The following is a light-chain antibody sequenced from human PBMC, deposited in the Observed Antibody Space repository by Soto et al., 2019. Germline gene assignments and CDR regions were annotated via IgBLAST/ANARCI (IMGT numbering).Light chain of an antibody. J-gene: IGLJ2*01. CDR1: SGSASTNYY. V-gene: IGLV8-61*01. Sequence: HTVVTQEPSFSVSPGGTVTLTCGLSSGSASTNYYPSWYQQTPGQAPRTLIYGTNTRSSGVPDRFSGSILGNKAALTIAGAQADDESDYYCVLYMGSGISVFGGGTKLTVL. CDR3: VLYMGSGISV. CDR2: GTN.